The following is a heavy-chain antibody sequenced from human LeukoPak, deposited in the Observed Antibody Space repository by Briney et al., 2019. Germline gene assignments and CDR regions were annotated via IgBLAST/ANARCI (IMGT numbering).Heavy chain of an antibody. CDR2: ISSSGSTI. V-gene: IGHV3-48*03. CDR3: AKGSEEYAP. D-gene: IGHD2/OR15-2a*01. Sequence: GGSLRLSCAASGFTFSSYEMNWVRQAPGKGLEWVSYISSSGSTIYYADSVKGRFTISRDNSKNTLYLQMNSLRAEDTAVYYCAKGSEEYAPWGQGTLVTVSS. J-gene: IGHJ5*02. CDR1: GFTFSSYE.